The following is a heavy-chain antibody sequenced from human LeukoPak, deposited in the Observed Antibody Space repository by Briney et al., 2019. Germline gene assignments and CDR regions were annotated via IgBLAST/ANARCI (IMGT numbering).Heavy chain of an antibody. V-gene: IGHV3-33*01. Sequence: GGSLRLSCAASGFTFSSYGMHWVRQAPGKGLEWVAVIWYDGSNKYYADSVKGRFTISRDNSKNTLYLQMNSLRAEDTAVYYCARGPNYYYERSDYYLVGPWFDPWGQGTLVTVSS. CDR2: IWYDGSNK. D-gene: IGHD3-22*01. CDR3: ARGPNYYYERSDYYLVGPWFDP. J-gene: IGHJ5*02. CDR1: GFTFSSYG.